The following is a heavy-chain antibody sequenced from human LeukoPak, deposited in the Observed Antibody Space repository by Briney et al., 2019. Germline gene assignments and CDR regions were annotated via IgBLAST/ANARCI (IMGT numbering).Heavy chain of an antibody. D-gene: IGHD3-22*01. V-gene: IGHV5-51*01. CDR3: ARSRDSSGYYYLI. Sequence: GXSLQISCEASGSNFTNYWIGWVRQLPGKGLEWMGIIYPDYSESKYSPSFQGHVTISADKSISTAYLQWSSLKASDTAMYYCARSRDSSGYYYLIWGQGTLVTVSS. J-gene: IGHJ4*02. CDR1: GSNFTNYW. CDR2: IYPDYSES.